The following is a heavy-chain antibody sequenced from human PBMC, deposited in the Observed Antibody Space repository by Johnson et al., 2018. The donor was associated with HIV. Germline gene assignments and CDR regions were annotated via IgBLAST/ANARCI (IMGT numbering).Heavy chain of an antibody. CDR3: ARGKGAAAGLDAFDI. CDR1: GFTFSDYY. J-gene: IGHJ3*02. V-gene: IGHV3-11*01. D-gene: IGHD6-13*01. Sequence: QEKLVESGGGVVQPGRSLRLSCAASGFTFSDYYMSWIRQAPGKGLEWVSCISSSGTTIYYADSMKGRFTISRDNAKNSLYLHMNSLRAEDTAFYYCARGKGAAAGLDAFDIWGQGTMVTVSS. CDR2: ISSSGTTI.